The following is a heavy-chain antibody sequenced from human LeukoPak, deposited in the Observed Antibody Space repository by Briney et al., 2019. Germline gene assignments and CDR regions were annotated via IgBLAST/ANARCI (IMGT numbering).Heavy chain of an antibody. Sequence: GGSLRLSCAASGFTFSSYAMSWVRQAPGKGLEWVSAISDSGGSTYYADSVKGRFTISRDNSKNTLYLQMNSLRAEDTAVYYCAKDTGIAVAGPPLHWGQGTLVTVSS. CDR3: AKDTGIAVAGPPLH. D-gene: IGHD6-19*01. CDR1: GFTFSSYA. J-gene: IGHJ4*02. V-gene: IGHV3-23*01. CDR2: ISDSGGST.